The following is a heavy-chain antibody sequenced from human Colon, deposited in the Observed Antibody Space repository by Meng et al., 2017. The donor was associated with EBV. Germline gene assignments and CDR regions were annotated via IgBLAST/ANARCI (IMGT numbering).Heavy chain of an antibody. J-gene: IGHJ4*02. CDR2: IYYTGST. V-gene: IGHV4-39*07. Sequence: RQLQGSGPGLVRPSGTLSLTCSVSGDSISGSGDYWGWVRQPPGKGLEWIGNIYYTGSTYYNPSLKSRVTISVDTSKNQFSLKVTSMTAADTAVYYCARDGPLLWGPGTLVTVSS. CDR1: GDSISGSGDY. CDR3: ARDGPLL.